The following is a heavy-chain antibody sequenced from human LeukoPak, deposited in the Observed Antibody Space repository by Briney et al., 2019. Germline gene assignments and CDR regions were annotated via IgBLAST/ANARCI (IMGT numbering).Heavy chain of an antibody. D-gene: IGHD5-12*01. CDR1: GFTFSSYA. J-gene: IGHJ4*02. CDR2: ISSSGSTI. V-gene: IGHV3-48*01. CDR3: AKGKGYSGYPDLFDY. Sequence: PGGSLRLSCAASGFTFSSYAMHWVRQAPGKGLEWVSYISSSGSTIYYADSVKGRFTISRDNSKNTLYLQMNSLRAEDTAVYYCAKGKGYSGYPDLFDYWGQGTLVTVSS.